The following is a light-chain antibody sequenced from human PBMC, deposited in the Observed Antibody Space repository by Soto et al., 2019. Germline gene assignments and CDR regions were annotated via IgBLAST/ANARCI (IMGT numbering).Light chain of an antibody. CDR1: EGINTW. CDR2: AAS. J-gene: IGKJ5*01. Sequence: DVQMTYPPSSVSASVGARVTITXXASEGINTWLAWYQQKPGKAPKLLIYAASSLQSGVPSRFSGSGSGTDFTLTISSLQPEDFATYYCQQANTFPPISFAQARLLEIK. V-gene: IGKV1D-12*01. CDR3: QQANTFPPIS.